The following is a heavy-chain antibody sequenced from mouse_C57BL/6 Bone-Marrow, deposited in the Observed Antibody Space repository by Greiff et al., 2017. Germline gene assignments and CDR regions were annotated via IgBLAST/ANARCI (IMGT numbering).Heavy chain of an antibody. CDR1: GFTFSDYY. Sequence: EVQRVESEGGLVQPGSSMKLSCTASGFTFSDYYMAWVRQVPEKGLEWVANINYDGSSTYYLDSFKSRFIISRDNAKNILYLQMSSLKSEDTATYYCARDRDYSNWYFDVWGTGTTVTVSS. V-gene: IGHV5-16*01. CDR3: ARDRDYSNWYFDV. D-gene: IGHD2-5*01. J-gene: IGHJ1*03. CDR2: INYDGSST.